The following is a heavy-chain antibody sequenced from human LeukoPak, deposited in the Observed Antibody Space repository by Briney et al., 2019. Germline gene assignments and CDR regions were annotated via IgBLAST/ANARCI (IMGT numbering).Heavy chain of an antibody. J-gene: IGHJ4*02. V-gene: IGHV4-4*07. D-gene: IGHD6-19*01. CDR1: GGSISSYD. CDR2: IYTSGST. Sequence: SETLSLTCTVSGGSISSYDWSWIRQPAGKGLEWIGRIYTSGSTTYNPSLKSRVTMSLDTSKNQFSLNLTSVTAADTAFYYCARYWGTSGWLFDYWGQGTLVTVSS. CDR3: ARYWGTSGWLFDY.